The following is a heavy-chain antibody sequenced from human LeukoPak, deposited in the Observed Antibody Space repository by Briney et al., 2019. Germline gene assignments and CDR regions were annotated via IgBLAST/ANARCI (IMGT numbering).Heavy chain of an antibody. V-gene: IGHV1-2*02. Sequence: GASVKVSCKASGYTFTSYYMHWVLQAPGQGLEWMGWINPNSGGTNYAQKFQGRVTMTRDTSISTAYMELSRLKSDDTAVYYCARVTDYGYYFDYWGQGTLVTVSS. CDR1: GYTFTSYY. D-gene: IGHD4-17*01. CDR3: ARVTDYGYYFDY. CDR2: INPNSGGT. J-gene: IGHJ4*02.